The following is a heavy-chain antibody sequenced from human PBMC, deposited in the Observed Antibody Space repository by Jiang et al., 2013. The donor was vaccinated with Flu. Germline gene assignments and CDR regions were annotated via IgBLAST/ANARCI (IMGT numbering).Heavy chain of an antibody. CDR2: IYYSGST. CDR3: ARRDGSGSYPYYYYGMDV. J-gene: IGHJ6*02. V-gene: IGHV4-59*08. Sequence: WIGYIYYSGSTNYNPSLKSRVTISVDTSKNQXSLKLSSVTAADTAVYYCARRDGSGSYPYYYYGMDVWGQGTTVTVSS. D-gene: IGHD3-10*01.